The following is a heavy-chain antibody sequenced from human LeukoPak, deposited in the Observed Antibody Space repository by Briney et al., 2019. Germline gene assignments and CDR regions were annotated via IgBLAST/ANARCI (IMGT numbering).Heavy chain of an antibody. CDR2: IYYSGST. V-gene: IGHV4-59*11. D-gene: IGHD4/OR15-4a*01. CDR3: ARGGAPLFDY. Sequence: SETLSLTCTVSGGSISSHYWSWIRQPPGKGLGWIGYIYYSGSTNYNPSLKSRVTISVDTSKNQFSLKLSSVTAADTAVYYCARGGAPLFDYWGQGTLVTVSS. J-gene: IGHJ4*02. CDR1: GGSISSHY.